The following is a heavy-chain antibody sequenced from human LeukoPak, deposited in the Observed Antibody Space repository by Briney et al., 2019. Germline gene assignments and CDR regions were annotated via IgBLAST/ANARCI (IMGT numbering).Heavy chain of an antibody. Sequence: GGSLRLSCAASGFTFSSYAMHWVRQAPGKGLEWVAVISYDGSNKYYADSVKGRFTISKDNSKNALYPRMNSLRAEDTAVYYCARVCWEWELFDAFDIWGQGTMVTVSS. J-gene: IGHJ3*02. CDR1: GFTFSSYA. CDR3: ARVCWEWELFDAFDI. CDR2: ISYDGSNK. V-gene: IGHV3-30-3*01. D-gene: IGHD1-26*01.